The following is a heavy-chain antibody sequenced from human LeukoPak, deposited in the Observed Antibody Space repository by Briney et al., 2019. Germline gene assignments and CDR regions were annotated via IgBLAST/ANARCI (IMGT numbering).Heavy chain of an antibody. CDR2: ISSSGSTI. V-gene: IGHV3-48*03. CDR3: ASPLLWFGELPDY. J-gene: IGHJ4*02. D-gene: IGHD3-10*01. CDR1: GFTFSSYE. Sequence: GGSLRLSCAASGFTFSSYEMNWVRQAPGKGLEWVSYISSSGSTICYADSVKGRFTISRDNAKNSLYLQMNSLRAEDTAVYYCASPLLWFGELPDYWGQGTLVTVSS.